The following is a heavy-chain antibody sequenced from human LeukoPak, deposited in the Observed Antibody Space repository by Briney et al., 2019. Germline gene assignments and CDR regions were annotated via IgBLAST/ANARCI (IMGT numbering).Heavy chain of an antibody. V-gene: IGHV1-8*01. Sequence: ASVEVSCKASGYTFSNYDINWVRQATGQGLEWMGWMNPNSANTGYAQKFQGRVTMTRNTSINTAYMELSSLRSEDTAVYYCARGGTRYCTSTSCSDYYFYGMDVWGQGTTVTVSS. D-gene: IGHD2-2*01. CDR2: MNPNSANT. CDR3: ARGGTRYCTSTSCSDYYFYGMDV. CDR1: GYTFSNYD. J-gene: IGHJ6*02.